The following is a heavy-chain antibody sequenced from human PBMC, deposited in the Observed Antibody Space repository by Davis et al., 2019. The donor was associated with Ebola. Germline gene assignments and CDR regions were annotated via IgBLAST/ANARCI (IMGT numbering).Heavy chain of an antibody. CDR1: GGSSNGYY. CDR3: ARVDAWYFDY. Sequence: PSETLSLTCAVYGGSSNGYYWSWIRQPPGKGLEWIGEINHSGSTNYNPSLKSRVTISVDTSKNQFSLKLSSVTAADTAVYYCARVDAWYFDYWGQGTLVTVSS. V-gene: IGHV4-34*01. CDR2: INHSGST. J-gene: IGHJ4*02.